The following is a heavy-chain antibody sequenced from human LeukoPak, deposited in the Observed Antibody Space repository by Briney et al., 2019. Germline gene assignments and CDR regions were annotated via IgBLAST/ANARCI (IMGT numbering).Heavy chain of an antibody. D-gene: IGHD6-6*01. CDR2: ITASGGST. CDR1: GFTFSSYA. V-gene: IGHV3-23*01. J-gene: IGHJ4*02. Sequence: GGSLRLSCAASGFTFSSYAISWVRQAPGKGLEWVSAITASGGSTYYADSVKGRFTISRDNAKNTLYLQMNSLRAEDTAVYYCARDRSIASDYWGQGTLVTVSS. CDR3: ARDRSIASDY.